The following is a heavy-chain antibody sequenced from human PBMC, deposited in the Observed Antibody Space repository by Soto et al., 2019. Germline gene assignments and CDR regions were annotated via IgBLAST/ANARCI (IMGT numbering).Heavy chain of an antibody. D-gene: IGHD2-2*01. V-gene: IGHV3-9*01. CDR2: ISWNSGSI. CDR1: GFTFDDYA. J-gene: IGHJ4*02. Sequence: EVQLVESGGGLVQPGRSLRLSCAASGFTFDDYAMHWVRQAPGKGLEWVSGISWNSGSIGYADSVKGRFTISRDNAKNSLYLQMNSLRAEDTALYYCAKPLGYAAPFDYWGQGTLVTVSS. CDR3: AKPLGYAAPFDY.